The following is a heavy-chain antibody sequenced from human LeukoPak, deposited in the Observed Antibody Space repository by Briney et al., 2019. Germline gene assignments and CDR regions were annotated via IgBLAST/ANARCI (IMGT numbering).Heavy chain of an antibody. CDR1: GYSISSGYY. CDR2: IHHSGST. V-gene: IGHV4-38-2*01. Sequence: SETLSLTCAVSGYSISSGYYWGWIRQPPGKGLEWIGSIHHSGSTYYNPSLKSRVTISVDTSKNQFSLKLSSVTAADTAVYYCASGPPRFVSYWGQGTLVTVSS. D-gene: IGHD5-24*01. CDR3: ASGPPRFVSY. J-gene: IGHJ4*02.